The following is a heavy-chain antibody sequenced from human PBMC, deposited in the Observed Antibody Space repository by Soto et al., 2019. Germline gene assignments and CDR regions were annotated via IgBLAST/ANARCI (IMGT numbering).Heavy chain of an antibody. CDR1: GGSISSGGYY. D-gene: IGHD3-10*01. CDR2: IYYSGST. Sequence: SATLSLTCTVSGGSISSGGYYWSWIRQHPGKGLEWFGYIYYSGSTYYNPSLKSRVTISVDTSKNQFSLKLSSVTAADTAVYYCARVSPPRYDLWFGELLDYYYYGMDVWGQGTTVT. J-gene: IGHJ6*02. CDR3: ARVSPPRYDLWFGELLDYYYYGMDV. V-gene: IGHV4-31*03.